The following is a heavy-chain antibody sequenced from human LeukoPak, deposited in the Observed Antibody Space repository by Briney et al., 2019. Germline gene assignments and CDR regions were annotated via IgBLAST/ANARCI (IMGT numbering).Heavy chain of an antibody. CDR3: ARDASLFYGDYAAFDY. V-gene: IGHV4-59*01. CDR2: IYYSGST. CDR1: GGSISSYY. Sequence: PSETLSLTCTVSGGSISSYYWSWIRQPPGKGLEWIGYIYYSGSTNYNPSLKSRVTISVDTSKNQFSLKLSSVTAADTAVYYCARDASLFYGDYAAFDYWGQGTLVTVSP. J-gene: IGHJ4*02. D-gene: IGHD4-17*01.